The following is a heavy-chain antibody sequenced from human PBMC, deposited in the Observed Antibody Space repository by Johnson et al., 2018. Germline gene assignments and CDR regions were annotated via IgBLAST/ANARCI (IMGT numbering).Heavy chain of an antibody. Sequence: VQLVQSGGGLVQPGGSLRLSCAASGFTFDDYAMHWVRQAPGKGLEWVSGICWNRGSIGYADSVKGRFTISKDNAKTSLYLQMNSLGAEDTAVYYGAGDGHMAAAYYYYMDVCGKGTTVTVSS. CDR3: AGDGHMAAAYYYYMDV. J-gene: IGHJ6*03. CDR1: GFTFDDYA. CDR2: ICWNRGSI. D-gene: IGHD6-13*01. V-gene: IGHV3-9*01.